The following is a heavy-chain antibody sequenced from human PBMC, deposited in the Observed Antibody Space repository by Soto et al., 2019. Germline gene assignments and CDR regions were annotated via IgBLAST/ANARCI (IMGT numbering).Heavy chain of an antibody. CDR2: INPNSGGI. CDR1: GYTFTGYY. D-gene: IGHD3-3*01. CDR3: ANWGSYYDFWSGYVGYYFDY. Sequence: AAVKVSCKASGYTFTGYYMHLVRQAPGQGXEWMGWINPNSGGINYAQKFQGRVTMTRDTSISTAYMELSRLRSDDTAVYYCANWGSYYDFWSGYVGYYFDYWGQGSLVTVSS. V-gene: IGHV1-2*02. J-gene: IGHJ4*02.